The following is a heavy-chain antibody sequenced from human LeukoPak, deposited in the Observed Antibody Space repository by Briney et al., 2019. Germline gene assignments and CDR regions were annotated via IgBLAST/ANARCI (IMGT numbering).Heavy chain of an antibody. D-gene: IGHD1-26*01. CDR3: ATGGAPGLAYFDY. CDR1: GYTLTELS. Sequence: GASVTVSCKVSGYTLTELSMHWVRQAPGKGLEWMGGFDPEDGETIYAQKFQGRVTTTEDTSTDTAYMELSSLRSEDTAVYYCATGGAPGLAYFDYWGQGTLVTVSS. CDR2: FDPEDGET. J-gene: IGHJ4*02. V-gene: IGHV1-24*01.